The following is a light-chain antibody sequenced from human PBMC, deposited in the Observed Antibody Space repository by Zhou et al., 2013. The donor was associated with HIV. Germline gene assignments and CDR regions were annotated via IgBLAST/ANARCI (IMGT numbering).Light chain of an antibody. V-gene: IGKV3-20*01. CDR1: QSVSNNF. Sequence: EIVLTQSPGTLSLSPGERATLSCRASQSVSNNFLAWYQQKPGQAPRLLISGASSRAAGIPDRFSGSGTGTDFTLTISRVEPEDFAVYYCQHYGSSPPVTFGGGTKVEIK. CDR2: GAS. J-gene: IGKJ4*01. CDR3: QHYGSSPPVT.